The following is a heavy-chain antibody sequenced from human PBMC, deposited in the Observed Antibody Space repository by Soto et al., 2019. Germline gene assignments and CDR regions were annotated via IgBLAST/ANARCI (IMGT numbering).Heavy chain of an antibody. V-gene: IGHV3-11*06. D-gene: IGHD2-2*01. CDR2: ISSDSSRT. J-gene: IGHJ2*01. CDR1: GFSFGDHY. CDR3: ARGAALGYCSSASCYDWYFDL. Sequence: QVQLVESGGGLVKPGGSLRLSCVASGFSFGDHYMSWVRQAPGKGLEWISYISSDSSRTNHAYSVKGRFTIYRDNAKKSLDLQMHSLRVEDTAVYYCARGAALGYCSSASCYDWYFDLWGRGTLVTVYS.